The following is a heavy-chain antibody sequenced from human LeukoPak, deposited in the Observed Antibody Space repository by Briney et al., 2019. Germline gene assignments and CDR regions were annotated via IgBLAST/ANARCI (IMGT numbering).Heavy chain of an antibody. Sequence: PSATTYVPSTVPGGYLSSSSYYWGLIRQPPGKGLEWIGSIYYSGSTYYNPSLKSRVTISVDTSKNQFSLKLSSVTAADTAVYYCARGVRGRAFDIWGQGTMVTVSS. D-gene: IGHD3-10*02. CDR2: IYYSGST. CDR3: ARGVRGRAFDI. CDR1: GGYLSSSSYY. V-gene: IGHV4-39*07. J-gene: IGHJ3*02.